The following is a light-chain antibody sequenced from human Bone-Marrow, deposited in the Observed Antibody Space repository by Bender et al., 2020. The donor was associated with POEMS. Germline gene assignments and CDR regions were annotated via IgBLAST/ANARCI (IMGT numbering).Light chain of an antibody. CDR3: SSYTGANNLL. V-gene: IGLV2-14*03. Sequence: QSALTQPASVSGSPGQSITISCTGTSSDVGGSNYVSWYQQHAGEAPKLMVYDVGNRPSGVSSRFSGSKSGNSASLTISGLQAGDEADYYCSSYTGANNLLFGGGTKLTVL. CDR2: DVG. CDR1: SSDVGGSNY. J-gene: IGLJ3*02.